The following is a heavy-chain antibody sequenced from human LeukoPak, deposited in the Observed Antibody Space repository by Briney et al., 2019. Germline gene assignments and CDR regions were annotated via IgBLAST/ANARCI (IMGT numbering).Heavy chain of an antibody. CDR3: ARDPPLGSWDDSSGYQNY. Sequence: SETLSLTCTVSGVSISSSNSYWGWIRQPPGKGLEWIGSIYYSGNTYYNPSLKSRVTISVDTSKNQFSLKLSSVTAADTAVYYCARDPPLGSWDDSSGYQNYWGQGTLVTVSS. V-gene: IGHV4-39*07. CDR1: GVSISSSNSY. D-gene: IGHD3-22*01. CDR2: IYYSGNT. J-gene: IGHJ4*02.